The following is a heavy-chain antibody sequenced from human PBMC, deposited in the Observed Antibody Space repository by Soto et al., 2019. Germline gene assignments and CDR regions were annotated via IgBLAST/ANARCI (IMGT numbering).Heavy chain of an antibody. CDR2: ISAYNGNT. V-gene: IGHV1-18*01. J-gene: IGHJ5*02. CDR3: ASHPYSSSSGWFAP. CDR1: GYTFTSYG. Sequence: ASVKVSCKASGYTFTSYGISWVRQAPGQGLEWMGWISAYNGNTNYAQKLQGRVTMTTDTSASTAYMELRSLRSDDTAVYYCASHPYSSSSGWFAPWGQGTLVTVSS. D-gene: IGHD6-6*01.